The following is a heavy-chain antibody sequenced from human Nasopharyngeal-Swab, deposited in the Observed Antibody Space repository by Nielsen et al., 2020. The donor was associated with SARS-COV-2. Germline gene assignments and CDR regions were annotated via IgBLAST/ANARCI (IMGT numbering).Heavy chain of an antibody. D-gene: IGHD2-2*01. Sequence: RQAPGKALEWLAPIFLSDEKLYSTSLNNRLTISKDTTKSQVVLTMTNMDPVDTATYYWAKCREYCSSTTCYVNWFDPWGQGTQVTVSS. V-gene: IGHV2-26*01. CDR3: AKCREYCSSTTCYVNWFDP. J-gene: IGHJ5*02. CDR2: IFLSDEK.